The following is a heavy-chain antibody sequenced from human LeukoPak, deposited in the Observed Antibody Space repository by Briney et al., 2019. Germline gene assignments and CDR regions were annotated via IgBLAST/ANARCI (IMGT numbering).Heavy chain of an antibody. D-gene: IGHD4-17*01. Sequence: GGSLRLSCAASGFTFSNYGMHWVRQAPGKGLEWVAVISYDGSNKYYADSVKGRFTISRDNSKNTLYLQMNSLRAEDTAVYYCAKDYGDAVDYWGQGTLVTVSS. J-gene: IGHJ4*02. V-gene: IGHV3-30*18. CDR1: GFTFSNYG. CDR2: ISYDGSNK. CDR3: AKDYGDAVDY.